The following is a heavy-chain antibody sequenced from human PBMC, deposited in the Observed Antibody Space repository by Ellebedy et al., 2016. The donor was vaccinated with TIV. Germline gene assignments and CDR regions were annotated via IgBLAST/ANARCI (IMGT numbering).Heavy chain of an antibody. Sequence: PGGSLRLSCEASGFTFSTYAMTWVRQAPGKGLEWVSGITGSGAGTYYADSVKGRFTISRDNSKNTVFLQMNNLRVEDTAIYYCAKEVGVHGTPYFDFWGQGTLVTVSS. CDR2: ITGSGAGT. J-gene: IGHJ4*02. CDR1: GFTFSTYA. CDR3: AKEVGVHGTPYFDF. D-gene: IGHD6-19*01. V-gene: IGHV3-23*01.